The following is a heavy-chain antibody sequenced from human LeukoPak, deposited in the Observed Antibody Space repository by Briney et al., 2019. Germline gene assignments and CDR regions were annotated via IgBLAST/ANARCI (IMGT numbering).Heavy chain of an antibody. Sequence: SETLSLTCTVSNGSISSHYWSWIRQPPGKGLEWIGYIYYSGSTNYNPSLKSRVTISVDTSKNQFSLKLSSVTAADTAVYYCARDRAAAGWFDPWGQGTLVTVSS. J-gene: IGHJ5*02. V-gene: IGHV4-59*11. CDR3: ARDRAAAGWFDP. CDR1: NGSISSHY. CDR2: IYYSGST. D-gene: IGHD6-13*01.